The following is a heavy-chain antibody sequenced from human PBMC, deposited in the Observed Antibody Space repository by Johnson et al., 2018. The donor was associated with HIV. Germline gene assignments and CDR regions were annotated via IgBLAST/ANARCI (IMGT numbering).Heavy chain of an antibody. Sequence: QVLLVESGGGVVQPGRSLRLSCAASGFTFSSYAMHWVRQPPGKGLEWVAVISYGGNKQYYVDSVEGRFTISRDNSKYTLYLQMNNLTIEDTAVYSCARDGDNPRIWGQGTMVTVSS. CDR1: GFTFSSYA. D-gene: IGHD7-27*01. J-gene: IGHJ3*02. CDR2: ISYGGNKQ. CDR3: ARDGDNPRI. V-gene: IGHV3-30-3*01.